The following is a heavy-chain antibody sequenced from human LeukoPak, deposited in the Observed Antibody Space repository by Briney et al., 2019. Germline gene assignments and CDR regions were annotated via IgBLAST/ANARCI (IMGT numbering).Heavy chain of an antibody. CDR3: ARGRYYYDSSGYYYVDDDY. V-gene: IGHV1-69*04. CDR2: IIPIFGIA. Sequence: SVKVSCKASGGTFSSYAISWVRQAPGQGLEWMGRIIPIFGIANYAQKFQGRVTITADISTSTAYMELSSLRSEDTAVYYCARGRYYYDSSGYYYVDDDYWGQGTLVTVSS. J-gene: IGHJ4*02. D-gene: IGHD3-22*01. CDR1: GGTFSSYA.